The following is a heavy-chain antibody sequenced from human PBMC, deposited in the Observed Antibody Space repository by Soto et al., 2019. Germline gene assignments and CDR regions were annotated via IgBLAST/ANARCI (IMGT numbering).Heavy chain of an antibody. V-gene: IGHV4-39*01. CDR3: ARSDTASGYFDY. CDR2: IYYSGST. Sequence: PSETLSLTCTVSGGSISSSSYYWGWIRQPPGKGLEWIGSIYYSGSTYYNPSLKSRVTISVDTSKNQFSLKLSSVTAADTAVYYCARSDTASGYFDYWGQGTLVTVSS. J-gene: IGHJ4*02. CDR1: GGSISSSSYY. D-gene: IGHD5-18*01.